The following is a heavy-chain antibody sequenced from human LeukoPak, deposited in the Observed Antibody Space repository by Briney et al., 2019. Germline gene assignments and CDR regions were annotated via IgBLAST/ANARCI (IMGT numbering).Heavy chain of an antibody. V-gene: IGHV3-23*01. J-gene: IGHJ4*02. CDR2: ISGSGGSA. Sequence: GGSLRLSCAASGFTFSSYAMSWVRQAPGKGLEWISGISGSGGSAYYADSVKGRFTISRDNSKNTLYLQMNSLRAEDTAVYYCARAASYYGSGSYGYWGQGTLVTVSS. CDR1: GFTFSSYA. D-gene: IGHD3-10*01. CDR3: ARAASYYGSGSYGY.